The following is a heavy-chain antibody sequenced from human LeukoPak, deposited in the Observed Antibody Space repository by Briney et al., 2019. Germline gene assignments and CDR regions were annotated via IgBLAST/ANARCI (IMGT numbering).Heavy chain of an antibody. CDR1: GFTFSTYE. D-gene: IGHD6-13*01. V-gene: IGHV3-48*03. J-gene: IGHJ4*02. CDR2: ISSSGSTI. Sequence: GGSLRLSCAASGFTFSTYEMNWVRQAPGKGLEWVSYISSSGSTIYYADSVKGRFTISRDNAKNSLYLQMNSLRAEDTAVYYCAGSSWYEGYFDYWGQGTLVTVSS. CDR3: AGSSWYEGYFDY.